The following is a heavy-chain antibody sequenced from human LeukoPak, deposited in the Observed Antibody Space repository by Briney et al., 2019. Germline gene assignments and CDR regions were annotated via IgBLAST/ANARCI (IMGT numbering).Heavy chain of an antibody. V-gene: IGHV3-74*01. CDR2: INEDGSFT. Sequence: GGSLRLSRAASGFSFSGCWMHWVRQAPGKGLVWVSRINEDGSFTSYADSVKGRFTVSRDNAKNTLYLQMNSLRAEDTAVYYCARDLVMVNTPGDDFDYWGRGTLVTVSS. D-gene: IGHD2-21*01. J-gene: IGHJ4*02. CDR3: ARDLVMVNTPGDDFDY. CDR1: GFSFSGCW.